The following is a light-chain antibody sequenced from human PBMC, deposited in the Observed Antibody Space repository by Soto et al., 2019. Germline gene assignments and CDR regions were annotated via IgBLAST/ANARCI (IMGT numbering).Light chain of an antibody. Sequence: EIVMTQSPATLSVSPWERATLSCMASRNIRMNLAWYQQKPGQAPKFLISGVYSRATGIPDRFSGSGSGTDFTLTISRLEPEDFAVYHCQQYGSSPLITFGQGTRLEIK. CDR3: QQYGSSPLIT. J-gene: IGKJ5*01. CDR1: RNIRMN. CDR2: GVY. V-gene: IGKV3-20*01.